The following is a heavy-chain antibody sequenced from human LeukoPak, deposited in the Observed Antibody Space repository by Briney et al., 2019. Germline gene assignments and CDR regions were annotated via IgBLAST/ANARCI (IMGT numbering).Heavy chain of an antibody. Sequence: GGSLRLSCAASGFSFSTYAMSWVRQAPGKGLEWVSGVNGNGGSTSYADPVKGRFTIFRDNSKNTVYLQMNSLRVEDTAVYYCAKSLYGGCDYWGQGTVVAVSS. CDR2: VNGNGGST. CDR1: GFSFSTYA. CDR3: AKSLYGGCDY. J-gene: IGHJ4*02. V-gene: IGHV3-23*01. D-gene: IGHD3-16*02.